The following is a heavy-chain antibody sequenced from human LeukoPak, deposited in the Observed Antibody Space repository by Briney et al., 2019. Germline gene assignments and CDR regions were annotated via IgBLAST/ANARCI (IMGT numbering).Heavy chain of an antibody. CDR2: IKSDGKT. CDR1: GFSFSSYW. CDR3: ARAPSEIGGYYPEYFRH. V-gene: IGHV3-74*01. D-gene: IGHD3-22*01. J-gene: IGHJ1*01. Sequence: GGSLRLSCAASGFSFSSYWMHWVRQAPGKGLVWVSRIKSDGKTNYADSVKGRFTISRDNAKNTVSLQMNSLRAEDTGVYYCARAPSEIGGYYPEYFRHWGQGTMVTVSS.